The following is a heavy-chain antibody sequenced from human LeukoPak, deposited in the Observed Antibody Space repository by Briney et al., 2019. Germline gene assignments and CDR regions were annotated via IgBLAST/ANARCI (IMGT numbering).Heavy chain of an antibody. Sequence: ASVQVSCKASGYTFTGYYMHWVRQAPGQGLEWMGWINPNSGGTNYAQKFQGWVTMTRDTSISTAYMELSRPRSDDTAVYYCATGTYYYDSSGLMDVWGQGTTVTVSS. J-gene: IGHJ6*02. D-gene: IGHD3-22*01. CDR3: ATGTYYYDSSGLMDV. CDR2: INPNSGGT. CDR1: GYTFTGYY. V-gene: IGHV1-2*04.